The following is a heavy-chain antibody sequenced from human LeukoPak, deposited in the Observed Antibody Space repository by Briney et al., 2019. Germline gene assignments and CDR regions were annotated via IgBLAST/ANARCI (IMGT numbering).Heavy chain of an antibody. CDR1: GGTFSSYT. J-gene: IGHJ3*02. CDR3: ARTPYDYGDYADAFDI. V-gene: IGHV1-69*02. Sequence: SVKVSCKASGGTFSSYTISWVRQAPGQGLEWMGRIIPILGIANYAQKFQGRVTITTDKSTSTAYMELSSLRSEDTAVYYCARTPYDYGDYADAFDIWGQGTMVTVSS. D-gene: IGHD4-17*01. CDR2: IIPILGIA.